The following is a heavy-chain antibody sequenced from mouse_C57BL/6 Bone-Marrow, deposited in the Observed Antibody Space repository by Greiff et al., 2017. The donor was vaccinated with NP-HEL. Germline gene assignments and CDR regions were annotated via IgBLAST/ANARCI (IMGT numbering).Heavy chain of an antibody. Sequence: VKVVESGPELVKPGASVKISCKASGYAFSSSWMNWVKQRPGKGLEWIGRIYPGDGDTNYNGKFKGKATLTADKSSSTAYMQLSSLTSEDSAVYFCARWGGSYAMDYWGQGTSVTVSS. CDR2: IYPGDGDT. V-gene: IGHV1-82*01. CDR1: GYAFSSSW. D-gene: IGHD1-1*02. CDR3: ARWGGSYAMDY. J-gene: IGHJ4*01.